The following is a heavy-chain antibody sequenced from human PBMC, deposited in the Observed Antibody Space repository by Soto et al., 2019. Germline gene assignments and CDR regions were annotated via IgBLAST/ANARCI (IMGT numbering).Heavy chain of an antibody. J-gene: IGHJ4*02. CDR2: INHSGST. CDR3: ARAVVPAARRGGFDY. V-gene: IGHV4-34*01. D-gene: IGHD2-2*01. CDR1: GGSFSGYY. Sequence: SETLSLTCAVYGGSFSGYYWSWIRQPPGKGLEWIGEINHSGSTNYNPSPKSRVTISVDTSKNQFSLKLSSVTAADTAVYYGARAVVPAARRGGFDYWGQGTLVTVSS.